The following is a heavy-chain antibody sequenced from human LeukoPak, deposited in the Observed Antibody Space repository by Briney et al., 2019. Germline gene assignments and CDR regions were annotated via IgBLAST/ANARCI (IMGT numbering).Heavy chain of an antibody. CDR3: AGLLPSSHHFFDS. CDR1: GFTFSSYS. D-gene: IGHD6-6*01. Sequence: PGGSLRLSCAASGFTFSSYSMNWVRQAPGKGLEWVSSISSSSSYIYYADSVKGRFTISRDNAKNSLYLQMNSLRAEDTAVYYCAGLLPSSHHFFDSWGQGTLVTVSS. CDR2: ISSSSSYI. V-gene: IGHV3-21*01. J-gene: IGHJ4*02.